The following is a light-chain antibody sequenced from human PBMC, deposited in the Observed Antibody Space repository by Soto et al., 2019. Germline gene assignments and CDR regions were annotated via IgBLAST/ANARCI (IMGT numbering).Light chain of an antibody. CDR1: QSVSTK. Sequence: EIVMTQSPATLSVSPGERATLSCRASQSVSTKLAWYQQKPGQGPRLLIYGASTRATGIPARFSGSGSGTECTLPITSLQSEDFALYYCQHYSSGLWTFGQGTNVEIK. J-gene: IGKJ1*01. CDR2: GAS. V-gene: IGKV3-15*01. CDR3: QHYSSGLWT.